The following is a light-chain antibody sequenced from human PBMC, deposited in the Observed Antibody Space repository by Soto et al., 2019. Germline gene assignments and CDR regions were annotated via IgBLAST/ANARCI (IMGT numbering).Light chain of an antibody. CDR1: SSDVGAYRY. Sequence: QSALTQPASVSGSPGQSITISCTGSSSDVGAYRYVSWFQQHPGRAPKLIIYEVSNRPSGVSDRFSGSKSGNTASLTISGLKAEDEADYHCSSYTTTTDWVFGGGTKVTVL. V-gene: IGLV2-14*01. J-gene: IGLJ3*02. CDR2: EVS. CDR3: SSYTTTTDWV.